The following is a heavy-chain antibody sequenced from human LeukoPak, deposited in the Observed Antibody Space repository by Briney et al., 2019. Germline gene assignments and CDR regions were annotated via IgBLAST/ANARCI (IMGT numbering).Heavy chain of an antibody. Sequence: PGGSLRLSCAASGFTLDDYTMHWVRQAPGKGLQWVSLISWDDGSTHYSDSVKGRFTISRDNSKNTLYLQMNSLRAEDTAVYYCARRAGAYSHPYDYWGQGTLVTVSS. J-gene: IGHJ4*02. V-gene: IGHV3-43*01. D-gene: IGHD4/OR15-4a*01. CDR1: GFTLDDYT. CDR2: ISWDDGST. CDR3: ARRAGAYSHPYDY.